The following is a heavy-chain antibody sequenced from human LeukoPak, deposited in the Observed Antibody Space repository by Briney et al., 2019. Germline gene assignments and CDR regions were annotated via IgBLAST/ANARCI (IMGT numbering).Heavy chain of an antibody. CDR1: GFTFSGSA. D-gene: IGHD3-22*01. J-gene: IGHJ4*02. CDR3: ARGGKWFLDY. CDR2: IRSTANGYAT. V-gene: IGHV3-73*01. Sequence: GGSLGLSCAASGFTFSGSALHWVRQASGKGLEWVGRIRSTANGYATAYAASVKGRFTISRDDSKNAAYLQMDSLKTEDTAVYYCARGGKWFLDYWGQGTLVTVSS.